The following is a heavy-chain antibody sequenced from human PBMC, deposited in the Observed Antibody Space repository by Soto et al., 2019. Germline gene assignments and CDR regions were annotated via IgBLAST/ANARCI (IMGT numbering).Heavy chain of an antibody. CDR2: INHSGST. Sequence: SETLSLTCAVYGGSFSGYYWSWIRQPPGKGLEWIGEINHSGSTNYNPSLKSRVTISVDTSKNQFSLKLSSGTAADTALYYCARVERETATNVVDAFDIWGPGTMVTVSS. V-gene: IGHV4-34*01. D-gene: IGHD1-1*01. CDR1: GGSFSGYY. CDR3: ARVERETATNVVDAFDI. J-gene: IGHJ3*02.